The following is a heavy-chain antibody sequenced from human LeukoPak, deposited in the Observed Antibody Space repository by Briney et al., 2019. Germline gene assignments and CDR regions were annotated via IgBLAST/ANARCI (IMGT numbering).Heavy chain of an antibody. V-gene: IGHV3-23*01. CDR3: AKVAVVVVVPAAIRWFDP. Sequence: PGXSLRLSCAASGFTFSSYAMSWVRQAPGKGLEWVSAISGSGGSTYYADSVKGRFTISRDNSKNTLYLQMNSLRAEDTAVYYCAKVAVVVVVPAAIRWFDPWGQGTLVTVSS. J-gene: IGHJ5*02. D-gene: IGHD2-2*02. CDR1: GFTFSSYA. CDR2: ISGSGGST.